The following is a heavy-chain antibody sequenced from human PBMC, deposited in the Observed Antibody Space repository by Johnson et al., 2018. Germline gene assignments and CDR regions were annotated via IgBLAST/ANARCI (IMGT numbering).Heavy chain of an antibody. CDR3: GRESDVEWEILPGSFDI. CDR1: GFTFSSAW. V-gene: IGHV3-7*01. D-gene: IGHD1-26*01. Sequence: VQLVQSGGGLVQPGGSLRLSCTGSGFTFSSAWMTWVRQAPGKGLEWVANIKKDESEMHYVDSVKGRFTISRDNAKNKVYLQMDSLRAEETAGYYCGRESDVEWEILPGSFDIWGQGTMVTVSS. J-gene: IGHJ3*02. CDR2: IKKDESEM.